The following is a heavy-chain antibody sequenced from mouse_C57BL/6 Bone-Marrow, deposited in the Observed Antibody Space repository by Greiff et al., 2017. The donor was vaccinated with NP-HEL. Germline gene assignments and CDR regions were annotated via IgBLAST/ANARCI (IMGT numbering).Heavy chain of an antibody. J-gene: IGHJ4*01. Sequence: VKLMESGPELVKPGASVKLSCKASGYTFTSYDINWVKQRPGQGLAWIGWIYPRDGSTKYNEKFKGKATLTVDTSSSTAYMELHSLTSEDSAVYFCARRNSSGYVNYAMDYWGQGTSVTVSS. CDR1: GYTFTSYD. V-gene: IGHV1-85*01. CDR3: ARRNSSGYVNYAMDY. CDR2: IYPRDGST. D-gene: IGHD3-2*02.